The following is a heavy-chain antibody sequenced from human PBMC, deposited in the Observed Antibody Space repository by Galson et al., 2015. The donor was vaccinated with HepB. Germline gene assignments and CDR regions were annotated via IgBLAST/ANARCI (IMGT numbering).Heavy chain of an antibody. CDR2: TYYRSKWFN. V-gene: IGHV6-1*01. J-gene: IGHJ3*02. Sequence: CAISGDSVSDYSATWTWIRQSPSRGLEWLGRTYYRSKWFNDYAMSVRSRLTIHPDTSQNQLSLRLDSVTPEVTAVYYCARDGKNGFDIWGQGTMVTVSS. CDR1: GDSVSDYSAT. CDR3: ARDGKNGFDI.